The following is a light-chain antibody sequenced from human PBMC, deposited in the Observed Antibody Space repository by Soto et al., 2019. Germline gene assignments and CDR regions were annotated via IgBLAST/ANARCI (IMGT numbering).Light chain of an antibody. CDR1: QNVGSTS. CDR3: QHYGSSPRT. J-gene: IGKJ1*01. CDR2: GTS. Sequence: EIVLTQCPGTLSLSPGESATLSCRASQNVGSTSLAWYQQRPGQVPRLLISGTSTRATGIPDRFTGSGSGTDFTLTIIRLQPEDFAVYYCQHYGSSPRTFGQGTRV. V-gene: IGKV3-20*01.